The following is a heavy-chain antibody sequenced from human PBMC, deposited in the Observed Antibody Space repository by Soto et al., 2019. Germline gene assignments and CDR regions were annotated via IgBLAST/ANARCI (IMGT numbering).Heavy chain of an antibody. V-gene: IGHV5-51*01. CDR1: GYSFTSYW. Sequence: GESLKISCNGSGYSFTSYWIGWVRQMPGKGLEWMGIIYPGDSDTRYSPSFQGQVTISADKSISTAYLQWSSLKASDTAMYYFATLSIFSGMAGDESAPFLWGQGTLVTVSS. J-gene: IGHJ4*02. CDR3: ATLSIFSGMAGDESAPFL. CDR2: IYPGDSDT. D-gene: IGHD6-19*01.